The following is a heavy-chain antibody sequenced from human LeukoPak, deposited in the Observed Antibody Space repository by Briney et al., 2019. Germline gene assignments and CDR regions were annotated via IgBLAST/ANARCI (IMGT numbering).Heavy chain of an antibody. V-gene: IGHV3-30*02. D-gene: IGHD3-9*01. CDR2: IRYDGSNK. CDR3: ARDRPLRYFDWLPQNTDAFDI. Sequence: GGSLRLSCAASGFTFSSYGMHWVRQAPGKGLEWVAFIRYDGSNKYYADSVKGRFTISRDNAKNSLYLQMNSLRAEDTAVYYCARDRPLRYFDWLPQNTDAFDIWGQGTMVTVSS. CDR1: GFTFSSYG. J-gene: IGHJ3*02.